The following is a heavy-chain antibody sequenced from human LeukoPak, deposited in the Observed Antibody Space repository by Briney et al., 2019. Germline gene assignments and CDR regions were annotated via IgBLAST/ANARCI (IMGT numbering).Heavy chain of an antibody. V-gene: IGHV3-7*04. Sequence: PGGSLRLSCAASGFTSSSYWMSWVRQAPGKGLEWVASIKQDGTEQYYVDSVKGRFAISRDNARNSLYLQMSNLRVEDTAVYYCARDADYGGLFDYWGQGTLVTVSS. J-gene: IGHJ4*02. CDR1: GFTSSSYW. D-gene: IGHD4-23*01. CDR2: IKQDGTEQ. CDR3: ARDADYGGLFDY.